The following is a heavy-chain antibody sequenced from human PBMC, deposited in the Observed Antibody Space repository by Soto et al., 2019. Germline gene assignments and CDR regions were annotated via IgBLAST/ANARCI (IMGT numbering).Heavy chain of an antibody. J-gene: IGHJ4*02. Sequence: QVQLQESGPGLVKPSETLTIICNVSGDSMSGYYGSWVRQPAGQGLEWIGRVYSSGVANYNPSLASRVTMSIDTSKNQFSLSLRSVTAADTAVYFCARLGSGSSLVYWGQGNPGHRLF. CDR1: GDSMSGYY. CDR3: ARLGSGSSLVY. V-gene: IGHV4-4*07. CDR2: VYSSGVA. D-gene: IGHD6-6*01.